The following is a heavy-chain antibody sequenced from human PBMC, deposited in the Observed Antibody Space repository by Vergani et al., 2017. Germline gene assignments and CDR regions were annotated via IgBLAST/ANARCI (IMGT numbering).Heavy chain of an antibody. CDR1: GRSFSGYY. D-gene: IGHD2-2*01. CDR2: INHSGST. V-gene: IGHV4-34*01. J-gene: IGHJ4*02. Sequence: QVQLQQWGAGLLKPSETLSLTCAVYGRSFSGYYWSWIRQPPGKGLEWIGEINHSGSTNYNPSLKSRVTISVDTSKNQFSLKLSSVTAADTAVYYCARGVPAAMGMTTVTRYFDYWGQGTLVTVSS. CDR3: ARGVPAAMGMTTVTRYFDY.